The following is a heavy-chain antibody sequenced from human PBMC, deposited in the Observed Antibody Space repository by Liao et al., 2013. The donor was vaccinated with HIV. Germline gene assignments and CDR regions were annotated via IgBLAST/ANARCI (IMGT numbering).Heavy chain of an antibody. J-gene: IGHJ4*02. CDR1: GGSISSYY. CDR2: IYYTGST. CDR3: ARSGAGVVMKGSFDY. Sequence: QAQLRESGPRLVKPSETLSLTCTVSGGSISSYYWSWIRQPPGKGLEWIGSIYYTGSTNYNPSLKSRVTISVDTSKNQFSLKLSSVTAADTAVYYCARSGAGVVMKGSFDYWGQGTVVTVSS. V-gene: IGHV4-59*12. D-gene: IGHD3-3*01.